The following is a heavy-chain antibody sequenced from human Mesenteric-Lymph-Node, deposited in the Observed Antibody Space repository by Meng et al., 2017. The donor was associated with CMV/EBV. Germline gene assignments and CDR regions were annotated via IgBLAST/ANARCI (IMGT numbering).Heavy chain of an antibody. V-gene: IGHV3-48*03. J-gene: IGHJ6*02. CDR2: ISSSGSTI. Sequence: GGSLRLSCAASGFTFSSYEMNWVRQAPGKGLEWVSYISSSGSTIYYADSVKGRFTISRDNAKNSLYLQMNSLRAEDTALYYCAKDITAARYYYYHGMDVWGQGTTVTVSS. CDR1: GFTFSSYE. D-gene: IGHD6-6*01. CDR3: AKDITAARYYYYHGMDV.